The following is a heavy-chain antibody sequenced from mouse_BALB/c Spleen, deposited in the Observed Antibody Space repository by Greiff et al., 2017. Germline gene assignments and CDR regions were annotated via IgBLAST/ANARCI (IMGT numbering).Heavy chain of an antibody. Sequence: QVQLKQSGAELAKPGASVKMSCKASGYTFTSYWMHWVKQRPGQGLEWIGYINPSTGYTEYNQKFKDKATLTADKSSSTAYMQLSSLTSEDSAVYYCARAVVRRYYAMDYWGQGTSVTVSS. CDR1: GYTFTSYW. V-gene: IGHV1-7*01. D-gene: IGHD2-14*01. J-gene: IGHJ4*01. CDR2: INPSTGYT. CDR3: ARAVVRRYYAMDY.